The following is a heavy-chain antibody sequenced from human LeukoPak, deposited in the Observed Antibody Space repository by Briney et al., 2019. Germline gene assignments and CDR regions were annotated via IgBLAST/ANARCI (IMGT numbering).Heavy chain of an antibody. CDR3: AKGPYSSGPGGSFNY. V-gene: IGHV3-30*18. D-gene: IGHD6-19*01. CDR2: ISYDGSNK. J-gene: IGHJ4*02. CDR1: EFTFSSYG. Sequence: GRSLRLSCAASEFTFSSYGMHWVRQAPGKGLEWVAVISYDGSNKYYADSVKGRFTISRDNSKNTLYLQMNSLRAEDTAVYYCAKGPYSSGPGGSFNYWGQGTLVTVSS.